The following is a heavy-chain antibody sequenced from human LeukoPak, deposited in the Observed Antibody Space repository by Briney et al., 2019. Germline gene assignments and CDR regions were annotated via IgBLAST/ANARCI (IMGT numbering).Heavy chain of an antibody. Sequence: SETLSLTCTVSGGSISSCYWSWIRQPPGKGLEWIGYIYYSGSTNYNPSLKSRVTISVDTSKNQFSLKLSSVTAADTAVYYCARDYDYGDYAGSRWFDPWGQGTLVTVSS. J-gene: IGHJ5*02. CDR2: IYYSGST. V-gene: IGHV4-59*01. CDR3: ARDYDYGDYAGSRWFDP. CDR1: GGSISSCY. D-gene: IGHD4-17*01.